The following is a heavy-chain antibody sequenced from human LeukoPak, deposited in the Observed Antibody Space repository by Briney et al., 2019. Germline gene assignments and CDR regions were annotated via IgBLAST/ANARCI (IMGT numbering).Heavy chain of an antibody. J-gene: IGHJ4*02. CDR3: ARPLFLSRGWGYFDY. CDR2: ISSSGSTI. V-gene: IGHV3-48*03. CDR1: GFTFSSYE. D-gene: IGHD3-16*01. Sequence: GGSLRLSCAASGFTFSSYEMNWVRQAPGKGLEWVSYISSSGSTIYYADSVKGRFTISRDNAKNSLYLQMNSLRAEDTAVYYCARPLFLSRGWGYFDYWGQGTLVTVSS.